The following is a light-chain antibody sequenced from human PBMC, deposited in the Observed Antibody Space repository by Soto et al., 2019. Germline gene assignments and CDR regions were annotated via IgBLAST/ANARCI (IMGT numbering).Light chain of an antibody. Sequence: IVMTQSPATLSVSPGERATLSCRASQSVNSNYLAWYQQKPGQPPKLLIYRASIRATGIPDRFSGSGSGTDFTLTISRLEPEDFAVYYCQVYGRSPWTFGQGTKVDIK. CDR3: QVYGRSPWT. CDR2: RAS. CDR1: QSVNSNY. V-gene: IGKV3-20*01. J-gene: IGKJ1*01.